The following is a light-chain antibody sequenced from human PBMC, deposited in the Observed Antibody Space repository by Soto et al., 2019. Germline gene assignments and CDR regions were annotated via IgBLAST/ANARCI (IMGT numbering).Light chain of an antibody. J-gene: IGKJ1*01. CDR3: QHYGTSSWT. CDR2: GPS. Sequence: VLTQSPGTLSLSPGAGATLSCRASQSVSSTYLAWYQQKPGQAPRLLIHGPSSRGTGIRDRVSGSGSGTDFTLTISRLEPEEFEVYYCQHYGTSSWTFGQRANVEI. V-gene: IGKV3-20*01. CDR1: QSVSSTY.